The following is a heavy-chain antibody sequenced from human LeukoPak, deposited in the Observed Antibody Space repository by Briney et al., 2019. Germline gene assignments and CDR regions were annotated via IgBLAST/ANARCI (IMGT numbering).Heavy chain of an antibody. D-gene: IGHD6-13*01. V-gene: IGHV3-48*03. J-gene: IGHJ4*02. CDR1: GFTFSSYE. Sequence: GGSLRLSCAASGFTFSSYEMNWVRQAPGKGLEWVSYISSSGSTIYYADSVKGRFTISRDNAKNTLYLQMNSLRAEDTAVYYCARVAAALGNYFDYWGQGTLVTVSS. CDR2: ISSSGSTI. CDR3: ARVAAALGNYFDY.